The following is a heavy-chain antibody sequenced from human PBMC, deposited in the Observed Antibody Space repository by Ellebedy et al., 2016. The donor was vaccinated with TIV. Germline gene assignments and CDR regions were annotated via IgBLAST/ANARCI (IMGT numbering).Heavy chain of an antibody. V-gene: IGHV1-2*02. D-gene: IGHD3-22*01. J-gene: IGHJ3*02. CDR2: INPTGGGT. Sequence: ASVKVSCKASGYTFSAHYIHWVRQAPGQGPEWMGWINPTGGGTYYADSVKGRFTISRDNAKNTLYLQMHSLRAEDTAVYYCAKSHDSSGYHYVGAFDIWGQGTMVTASS. CDR1: GYTFSAHY. CDR3: AKSHDSSGYHYVGAFDI.